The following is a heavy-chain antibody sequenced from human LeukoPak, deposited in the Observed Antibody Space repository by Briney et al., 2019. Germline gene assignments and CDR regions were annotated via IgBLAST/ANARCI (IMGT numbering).Heavy chain of an antibody. Sequence: SETLSLTCTVSGGSISSHYWYWIRQPPGEGLGRIGYIFYSGSTNYNPSLKSRVTISVDTSKNQFSLKLSSVTAADTAVYYCARETTVVTPGRSDVFDIWGQGTMVTVSS. CDR3: ARETTVVTPGRSDVFDI. D-gene: IGHD4-23*01. CDR2: IFYSGST. V-gene: IGHV4-59*11. J-gene: IGHJ3*02. CDR1: GGSISSHY.